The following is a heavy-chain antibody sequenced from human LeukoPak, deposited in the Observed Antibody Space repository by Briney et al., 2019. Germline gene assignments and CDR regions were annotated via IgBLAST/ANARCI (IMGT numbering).Heavy chain of an antibody. CDR2: IYYSGST. J-gene: IGHJ4*02. CDR3: ARDWPHYGDYVTDY. CDR1: GGSISSSSYY. D-gene: IGHD4-17*01. Sequence: PSETLSLTCTVSGGSISSSSYYWGWIPQPPGKGLEWIGSIYYSGSTSYNPSLKSRVTISVDTSKNQLSLKLSSVTAADTAVYYCARDWPHYGDYVTDYWGQGTLVTVSS. V-gene: IGHV4-39*07.